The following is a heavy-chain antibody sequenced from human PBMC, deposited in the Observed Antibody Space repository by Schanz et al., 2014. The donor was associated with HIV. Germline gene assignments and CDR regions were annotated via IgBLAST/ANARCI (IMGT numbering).Heavy chain of an antibody. D-gene: IGHD2-15*01. Sequence: QVQLVQSGAEVKKPGSSVRVSCKASGYTFTRYDINWVRQATGQGLEWMGWMNPNSGKTGYAKKFQGRVTMTRNTSINTAYMELSSLRSEDTAVYYCARGRFCSGGSCYHDYWGQGTLVTVSS. CDR3: ARGRFCSGGSCYHDY. CDR1: GYTFTRYD. J-gene: IGHJ4*02. V-gene: IGHV1-8*01. CDR2: MNPNSGKT.